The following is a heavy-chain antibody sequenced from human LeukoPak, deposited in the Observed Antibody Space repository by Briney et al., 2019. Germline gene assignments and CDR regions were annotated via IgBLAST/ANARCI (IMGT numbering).Heavy chain of an antibody. CDR3: ARDRSGWYFDY. D-gene: IGHD6-19*01. J-gene: IGHJ4*02. CDR1: GYTFTSYD. V-gene: IGHV1-8*01. Sequence: ASVKVSCKASGYTFTSYDINWVRQATGQGLEWMGWMNPNSGNTGYAQKFQGRVTMTRDTSIGTAYIELSSLRAEDTAVYYCARDRSGWYFDYWGQGTLVTVSS. CDR2: MNPNSGNT.